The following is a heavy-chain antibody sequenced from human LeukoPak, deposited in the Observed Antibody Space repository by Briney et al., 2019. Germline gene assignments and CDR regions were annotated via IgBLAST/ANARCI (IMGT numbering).Heavy chain of an antibody. CDR3: TTKVIRGNSGDDYDD. CDR1: GVTFSSYG. D-gene: IGHD5-12*01. Sequence: QSGGSLRLSCAASGVTFSSYGMHWVRQAPGKGLEWVALISSDGNDKLYGDSVKSRFTISRDDSKSTLYLQMNSLRAEDTAVYYCTTKVIRGNSGDDYDDWGQGTLVTVSS. V-gene: IGHV3-30*03. J-gene: IGHJ4*02. CDR2: ISSDGNDK.